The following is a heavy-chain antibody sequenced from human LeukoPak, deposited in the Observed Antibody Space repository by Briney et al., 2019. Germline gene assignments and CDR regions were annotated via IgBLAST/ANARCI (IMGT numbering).Heavy chain of an antibody. D-gene: IGHD2-2*01. V-gene: IGHV7-4-1*02. J-gene: IGHJ5*02. CDR3: ARDLSYSRIVVVPAAIPARGKETNWFDP. CDR2: INTNTGNP. Sequence: ASVKVSCKASGYTFTSYAMNWVRQAPGQGLEWMGWINTNTGNPTYAQGFTGRFVFSLDTSVSTAYLQISSLKAEDTAVYYCARDLSYSRIVVVPAAIPARGKETNWFDPWGQGTLVTVSS. CDR1: GYTFTSYA.